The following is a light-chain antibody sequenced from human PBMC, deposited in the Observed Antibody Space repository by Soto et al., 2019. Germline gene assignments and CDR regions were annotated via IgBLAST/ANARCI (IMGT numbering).Light chain of an antibody. J-gene: IGKJ4*01. CDR3: QQYSTTPLT. CDR1: QSVLSSSNNQNH. Sequence: DIVMTQSPDSLAVSLGERATINCKSSQSVLSSSNNQNHLSWYQQKPGQPPRLLIYWASTRESGVPDRFSGGGSGTDFTLTIGSLQAEDVAVYYCQQYSTTPLTFGGGTKVEI. V-gene: IGKV4-1*01. CDR2: WAS.